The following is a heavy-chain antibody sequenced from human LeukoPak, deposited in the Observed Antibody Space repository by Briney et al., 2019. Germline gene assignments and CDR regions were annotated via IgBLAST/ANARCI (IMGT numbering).Heavy chain of an antibody. CDR1: GGSFSGYY. CDR2: INHSGST. D-gene: IGHD3-16*01. V-gene: IGHV4-34*01. Sequence: PSETLSLTCAVYGGSFSGYYWSWIRQPPGKGLEWIGEINHSGSTNYNPSLKSRVTISVETSKNQFSLKLSSVTAADTAVYYCARWGEEDYFDYWGQGTLVTVSS. J-gene: IGHJ4*02. CDR3: ARWGEEDYFDY.